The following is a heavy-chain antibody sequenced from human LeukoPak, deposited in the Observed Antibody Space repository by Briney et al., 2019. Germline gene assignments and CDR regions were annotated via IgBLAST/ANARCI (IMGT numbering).Heavy chain of an antibody. CDR2: ISAYNGNT. Sequence: ASVKVSCKASGYTFTSYGISWVRQAPGQGLEWMGWISAYNGNTNYAQKLQGRVTMTTDTSTSTAYMELRSLRSDDTAVYYCARVDTVVSTEGFDYWDQGTLVTVSS. CDR3: ARVDTVVSTEGFDY. D-gene: IGHD4-23*01. J-gene: IGHJ4*02. CDR1: GYTFTSYG. V-gene: IGHV1-18*01.